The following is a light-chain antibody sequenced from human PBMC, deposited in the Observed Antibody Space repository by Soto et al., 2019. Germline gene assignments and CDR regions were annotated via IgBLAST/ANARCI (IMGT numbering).Light chain of an antibody. CDR3: QQYGSSPWT. Sequence: EIVLTQSPGTLSLSPGERATLSCRASQSISSSYLAWYQQKPGQAHRLLIYGASSRAAGIPERISGSGSGTDFTLTISRLEAEDFAVYYCQQYGSSPWTFGQGTKVEIK. V-gene: IGKV3-20*01. CDR2: GAS. CDR1: QSISSSY. J-gene: IGKJ1*01.